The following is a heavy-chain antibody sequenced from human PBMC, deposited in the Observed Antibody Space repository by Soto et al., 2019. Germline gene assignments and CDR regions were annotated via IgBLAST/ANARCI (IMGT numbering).Heavy chain of an antibody. Sequence: EVQILESGGGLVQPGVSLRLSCAASGFTFSMSAMSWVRQAPGKGLEWVSTTGLNGRTTYYADSVKVRFTVSRDNSKNTLALQMNSLRAEATAVYYCATVHGTSRSFDYWGQGTLVTVSS. V-gene: IGHV3-23*01. CDR2: TGLNGRTT. CDR1: GFTFSMSA. D-gene: IGHD6-13*01. J-gene: IGHJ4*02. CDR3: ATVHGTSRSFDY.